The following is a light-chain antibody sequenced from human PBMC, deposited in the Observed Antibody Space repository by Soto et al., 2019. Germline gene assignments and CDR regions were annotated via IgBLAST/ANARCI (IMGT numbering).Light chain of an antibody. Sequence: QSALTQPASVSGSPGQSITISCIGSSSDVGGYNYVSWYQHHPGRVPKLMIFEVSDRPSGVSSRFSGSKSGNTAYLTISGLQAEDEADYYCSSFSSTSTIVFGGGTKVTVL. J-gene: IGLJ2*01. CDR1: SSDVGGYNY. V-gene: IGLV2-14*01. CDR3: SSFSSTSTIV. CDR2: EVS.